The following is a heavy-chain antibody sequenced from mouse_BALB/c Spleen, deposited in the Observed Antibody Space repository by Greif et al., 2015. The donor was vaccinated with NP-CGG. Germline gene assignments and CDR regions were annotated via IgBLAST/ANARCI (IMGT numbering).Heavy chain of an antibody. D-gene: IGHD2-1*01. V-gene: IGHV1S22*01. CDR3: TRGGYGNPLYYFDY. CDR1: GYTFTSYW. Sequence: LQQSGSELVRPGASVKLSCKASGYTFTSYWMHWVKQRPGQGLEWIGNIYPGSGSTNYDEKFKSKATLTVDTSSSTAYMQLSSLTSEDSAVYYCTRGGYGNPLYYFDYWGQGTTLTVSS. J-gene: IGHJ2*01. CDR2: IYPGSGST.